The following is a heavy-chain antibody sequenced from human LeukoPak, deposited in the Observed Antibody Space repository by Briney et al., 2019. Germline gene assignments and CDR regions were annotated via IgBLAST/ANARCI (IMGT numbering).Heavy chain of an antibody. J-gene: IGHJ5*02. V-gene: IGHV1-18*01. Sequence: ASVEVSCKSSGYTFSNFGVTWVRQAPGQGLEWLGWISAYNGHTNYAQNLQGRVTMTTDTSATTAYLELTNLRSDDTAVYYCARRTGGFGKLGFDLWGQGTLVTVSS. CDR1: GYTFSNFG. CDR2: ISAYNGHT. CDR3: ARRTGGFGKLGFDL. D-gene: IGHD3-10*01.